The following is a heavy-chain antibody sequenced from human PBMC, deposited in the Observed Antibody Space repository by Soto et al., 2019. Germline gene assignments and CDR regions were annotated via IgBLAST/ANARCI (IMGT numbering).Heavy chain of an antibody. CDR3: AIGGPWLETLDS. Sequence: EGQLVESGGGMVRPGGSLRLSCAVSGFPLQDHAVTWVRQAPGEGLEWVSSITAKGGTKAYADSVKGRFTISRDNAKNYVDLQVNNLRAEDTALYYCAIGGPWLETLDSWGQGTLVTVSS. D-gene: IGHD6-19*01. J-gene: IGHJ4*02. CDR1: GFPLQDHA. CDR2: ITAKGGTK. V-gene: IGHV3-20*04.